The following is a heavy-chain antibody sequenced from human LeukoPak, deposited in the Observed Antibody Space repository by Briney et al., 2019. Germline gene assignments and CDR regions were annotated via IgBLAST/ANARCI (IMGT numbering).Heavy chain of an antibody. CDR1: GYTFTSYY. CDR3: ARDRGGTAMDYYFDY. D-gene: IGHD5-18*01. V-gene: IGHV1-46*01. CDR2: INPSGGST. J-gene: IGHJ4*02. Sequence: ASVKVSCKASGYTFTSYYMHWVRQAPGQGLEWMGIINPSGGSTSYAQKFQGRVTMTRDTSTSTVYMELSSLRSEDTAVYYCARDRGGTAMDYYFDYWGQGTLVTVSS.